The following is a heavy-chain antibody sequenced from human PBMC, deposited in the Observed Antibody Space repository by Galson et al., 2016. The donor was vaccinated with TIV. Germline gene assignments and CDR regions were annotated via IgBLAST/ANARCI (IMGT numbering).Heavy chain of an antibody. CDR1: GGSVSGYF. CDR3: ARAQWGSSLVSYYYHLDV. CDR2: INHFGSS. J-gene: IGHJ6*03. D-gene: IGHD6-6*01. V-gene: IGHV4-34*01. Sequence: LSLTCGIYGGSVSGYFWGWFRQPPGKGLEWIGEINHFGSSNYNPSLKNRLTISIDTTKKQFSLRLRSMTAADTAVYFCARAQWGSSLVSYYYHLDVWGKGTTVIVSS.